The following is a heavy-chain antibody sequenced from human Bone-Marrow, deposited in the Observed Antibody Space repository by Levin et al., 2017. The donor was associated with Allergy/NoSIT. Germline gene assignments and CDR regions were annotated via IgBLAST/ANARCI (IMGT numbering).Heavy chain of an antibody. CDR1: GFIFTTYA. CDR2: ISFDGANT. Sequence: GGSLRLSCAASGFIFTTYAMHWVRQAPGKGLEWVALISFDGANTYYAESVKGRFDISRDDSKNTVHLQMNSLRPEDTSLYYCARAGRSPRGVIGTTRRGGPPDYWGQGTLVTVSS. J-gene: IGHJ4*02. CDR3: ARAGRSPRGVIGTTRRGGPPDY. D-gene: IGHD2-21*01. V-gene: IGHV3-30*09.